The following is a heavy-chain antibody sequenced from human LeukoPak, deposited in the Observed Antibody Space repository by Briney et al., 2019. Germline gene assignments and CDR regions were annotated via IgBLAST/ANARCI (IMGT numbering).Heavy chain of an antibody. D-gene: IGHD3-16*01. CDR1: GYTFTSYD. J-gene: IGHJ6*03. V-gene: IGHV1-8*01. Sequence: ASVKVSCKASGYTFTSYDINWERQATGQGLEWMGWMNPNSGNTGYAQKFQGRVTMTRNTSISTAYMELSRLRSEDTAVYYCARGLRGTGRNYYYYMDVWGKGTTVTVSS. CDR2: MNPNSGNT. CDR3: ARGLRGTGRNYYYYMDV.